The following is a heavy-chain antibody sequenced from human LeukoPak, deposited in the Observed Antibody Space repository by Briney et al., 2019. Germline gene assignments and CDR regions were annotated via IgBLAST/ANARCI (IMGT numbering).Heavy chain of an antibody. V-gene: IGHV4-34*01. CDR2: INHSGST. CDR1: GGSFSGYY. Sequence: PSETLSLTCAVYGGSFSGYYWSWIRQPPGKGLEWIGEINHSGSTNYNPSLKSRVTISEDTSKNRFSLMLTSVTAADTAVYYCARQISDYYYYYIDVWGKGTTVIVSS. CDR3: ARQISDYYYYYIDV. J-gene: IGHJ6*03.